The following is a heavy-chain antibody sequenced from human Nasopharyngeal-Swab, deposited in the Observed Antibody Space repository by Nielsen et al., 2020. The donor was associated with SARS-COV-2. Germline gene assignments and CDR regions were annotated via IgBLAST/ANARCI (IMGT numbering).Heavy chain of an antibody. V-gene: IGHV3-33*01. Sequence: GESLKISCAASGFSFSNHGMHWVRQAPGKGLEWVAVIWSDGKTTKYADSVKGRLTISRDKSRNTLYLQMNNRRVEDTAIYYCAREGPYSGTNVFDIWGQGTMVTVSS. CDR3: AREGPYSGTNVFDI. CDR2: IWSDGKTT. J-gene: IGHJ3*02. CDR1: GFSFSNHG. D-gene: IGHD5-12*01.